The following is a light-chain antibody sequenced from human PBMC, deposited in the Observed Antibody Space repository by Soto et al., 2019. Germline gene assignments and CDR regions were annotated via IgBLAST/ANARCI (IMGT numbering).Light chain of an antibody. CDR2: RNN. V-gene: IGLV1-47*01. CDR3: ATWDDSLNGFYV. CDR1: TSNIGSNY. J-gene: IGLJ1*01. Sequence: QSLLTQPPCASGTPGQGFTISCSGSTSNIGSNYVYWYQQLPGTAPKLLIYRNNQRPSGVPDRFSGSKSGTSASLAISGLRSDDEADYFCATWDDSLNGFYVFGTGTKVTVL.